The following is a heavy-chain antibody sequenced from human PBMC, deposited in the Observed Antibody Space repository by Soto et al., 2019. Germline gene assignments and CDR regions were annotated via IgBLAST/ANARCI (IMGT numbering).Heavy chain of an antibody. CDR3: ASEAPYCTSATCPKFYDMDV. D-gene: IGHD2-2*01. V-gene: IGHV1-69*01. CDR2: IIPILNSP. Sequence: QVQLVQSGAEVKKPGSSVKVSCKASGGTFGSYAITWVRRAPGQGLEWLGGIIPILNSPAYAQKFQARVVITADEITNTAYMELNSLRVDDTAVYYCASEAPYCTSATCPKFYDMDVWGQGTTVTVAS. CDR1: GGTFGSYA. J-gene: IGHJ6*02.